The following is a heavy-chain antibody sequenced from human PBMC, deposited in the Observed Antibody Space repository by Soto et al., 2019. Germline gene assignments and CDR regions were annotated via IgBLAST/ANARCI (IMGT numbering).Heavy chain of an antibody. CDR2: TYYRSKWYN. J-gene: IGHJ4*02. CDR1: GDSVSSNSAA. D-gene: IGHD2-15*01. Sequence: SPTLSLTCVISGDSVSSNSAAWTWIRQSPSRGLEWLGRTYYRSKWYNDYAVSVKSRITINPDTSKNQFSLQLNSVTPEDTALYFCARETGSRSYFDYWGQGTLVTVSS. CDR3: ARETGSRSYFDY. V-gene: IGHV6-1*01.